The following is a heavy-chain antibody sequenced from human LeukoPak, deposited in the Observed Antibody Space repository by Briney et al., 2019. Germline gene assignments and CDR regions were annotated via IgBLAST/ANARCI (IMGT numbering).Heavy chain of an antibody. CDR2: IYYSGST. D-gene: IGHD5-12*01. J-gene: IGHJ5*02. Sequence: PSETLSLTCTVSGGSISSYYWSWIRQPPGKGLEWIGYIYYSGSTNYNPSLKSRVTISVDTSKNQFSLKLSPVTAADTAVCYCARGVRGGYDSNWFDPWGQGTLVTVSS. V-gene: IGHV4-59*01. CDR3: ARGVRGGYDSNWFDP. CDR1: GGSISSYY.